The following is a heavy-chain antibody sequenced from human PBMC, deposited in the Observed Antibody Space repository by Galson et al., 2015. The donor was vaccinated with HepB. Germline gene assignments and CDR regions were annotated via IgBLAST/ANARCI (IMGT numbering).Heavy chain of an antibody. J-gene: IGHJ4*02. V-gene: IGHV3-23*01. D-gene: IGHD3-22*01. CDR2: ISVSGNNK. Sequence: SLRLSCADSGFSFSSHAMTWVRQAPGKGLEWVSTISVSGNNKYYADSVRGRFAIHRDNSKSTLYLLMSSLGVEDTALYYCARSAYDSVDYWGQGTLVTVSS. CDR3: ARSAYDSVDY. CDR1: GFSFSSHA.